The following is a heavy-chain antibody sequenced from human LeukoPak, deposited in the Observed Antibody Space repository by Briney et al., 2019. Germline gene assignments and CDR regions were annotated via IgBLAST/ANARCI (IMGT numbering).Heavy chain of an antibody. D-gene: IGHD2-15*01. Sequence: SVKVSCKASGGTFSSYAISWVRQAPGQGLEWMGGIIPIFGTANYAQKFQGRVTITADESTSTAYMELSSLRSKDTAVYYCAAGRCTGGSCYHYYYYGMDVWGQGTTVTVSS. J-gene: IGHJ6*02. CDR2: IIPIFGTA. CDR3: AAGRCTGGSCYHYYYYGMDV. CDR1: GGTFSSYA. V-gene: IGHV1-69*13.